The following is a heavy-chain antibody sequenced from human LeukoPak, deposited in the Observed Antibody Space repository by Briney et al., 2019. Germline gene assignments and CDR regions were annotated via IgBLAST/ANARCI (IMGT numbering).Heavy chain of an antibody. V-gene: IGHV3-30*02. CDR1: GFTFSSYG. CDR2: IRYDGSNK. Sequence: GGSLRLSCAASGFTFSSYGMHWVRQAPGKGLEWVAFIRYDGSNKHYADSVKGRFTISRDNSKNTLYLQMNSLRAEDTAVYYCAKDRGMATIIYYYYYMDVWGKGTTVTISS. D-gene: IGHD5-24*01. J-gene: IGHJ6*03. CDR3: AKDRGMATIIYYYYYMDV.